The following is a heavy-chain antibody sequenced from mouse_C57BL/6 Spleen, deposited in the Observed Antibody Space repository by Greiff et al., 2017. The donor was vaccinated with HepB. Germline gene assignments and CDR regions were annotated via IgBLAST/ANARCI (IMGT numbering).Heavy chain of an antibody. CDR2: IYPRSGNT. J-gene: IGHJ4*01. CDR3: ARLRVYDYDVGDYYAMDY. Sequence: VQLQQSGAELARPGASVKLSCKASGYTFTSYGISWVKQRTGQGLEWIGEIYPRSGNTYYNEKFKGKATLTADKSSSTAYMELRSLTSEDSAVYFCARLRVYDYDVGDYYAMDYGGQGTSVTVSS. V-gene: IGHV1-81*01. CDR1: GYTFTSYG. D-gene: IGHD2-4*01.